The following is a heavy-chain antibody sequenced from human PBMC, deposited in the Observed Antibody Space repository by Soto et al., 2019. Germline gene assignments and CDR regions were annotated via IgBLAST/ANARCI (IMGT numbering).Heavy chain of an antibody. V-gene: IGHV6-1*01. CDR1: GDSVSSNSAA. CDR2: TYYRSKWYN. Sequence: SQTLSLTCAISGDSVSSNSAAWNWIRQSPSRGLEWLGRTYYRSKWYNDYAVSGKSRITINPDTSKNQFSLQLNSVTPEDTAVYYCARDSARTGDNAFDIWGQGTMVTVSS. CDR3: ARDSARTGDNAFDI. J-gene: IGHJ3*02. D-gene: IGHD7-27*01.